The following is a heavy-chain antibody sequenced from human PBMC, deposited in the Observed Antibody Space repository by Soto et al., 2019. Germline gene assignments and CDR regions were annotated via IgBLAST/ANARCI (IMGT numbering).Heavy chain of an antibody. CDR2: ITPISGTT. Sequence: QVQLVQAGAEVKKPGSSMKVSCKVSGGTFRSYAINWVRQAPGQGLEWMGGITPISGTTNDAQKFQGRVTITADESTNTAYMDLSSLRSDDTAVYYCARAGTWGQGSPVTVSS. V-gene: IGHV1-69*01. J-gene: IGHJ5*02. CDR1: GGTFRSYA. CDR3: ARAGT.